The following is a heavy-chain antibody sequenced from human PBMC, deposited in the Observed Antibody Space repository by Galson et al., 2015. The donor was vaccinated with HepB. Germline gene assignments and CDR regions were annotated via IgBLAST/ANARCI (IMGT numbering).Heavy chain of an antibody. CDR3: ARDRTRQKGHRRFDP. CDR2: INHSGST. CDR1: GGSFSGYY. J-gene: IGHJ5*02. Sequence: ETLSLTCAVYGGSFSGYYWSWIRQPPGKGLEWIGEINHSGSTNYNPSLKSRVTISVDTSKKQFSMKLSSVTGAETAVYYCARDRTRQKGHRRFDPWGQGTQLTVSS. V-gene: IGHV4-34*01. D-gene: IGHD1-14*01.